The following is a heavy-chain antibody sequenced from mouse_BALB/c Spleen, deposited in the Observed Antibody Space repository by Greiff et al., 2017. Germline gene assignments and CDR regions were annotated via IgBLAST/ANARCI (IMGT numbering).Heavy chain of an antibody. CDR3: ARDRGYPFAY. V-gene: IGHV5-9-4*01. J-gene: IGHJ3*01. CDR1: GFTFSSYA. CDR2: ISSGGSYT. Sequence: EVQRVESGGGLVKPGGSLKLSCAASGFTFSSYAMSWVRQSPEKRLEWVAEISSGGSYTYYPDTVTGRFTISRDNAKNTLYLEMSSLRSEDTAMYYCARDRGYPFAYWGQGTLVTVSA. D-gene: IGHD2-14*01.